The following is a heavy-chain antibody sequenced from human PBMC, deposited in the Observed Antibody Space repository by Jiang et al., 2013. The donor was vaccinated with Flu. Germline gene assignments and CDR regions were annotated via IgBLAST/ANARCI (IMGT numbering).Heavy chain of an antibody. V-gene: IGHV1-2*04. CDR1: GYTFTGYY. D-gene: IGHD4-17*01. CDR3: ARLPDGDPFDY. Sequence: SVKVSCKASGYTFTGYYMHWVRQAPGQGLEWMGWINPNSGGTNYVQKFQGWVTMTRDTSISTAYMELSRLRSDDTAVYYCARLPDGDPFDYVGPGNPGHRLL. J-gene: IGHJ4*02. CDR2: INPNSGGT.